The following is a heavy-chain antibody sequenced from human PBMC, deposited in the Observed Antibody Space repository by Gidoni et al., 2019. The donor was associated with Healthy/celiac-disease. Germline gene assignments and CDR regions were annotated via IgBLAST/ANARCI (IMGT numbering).Heavy chain of an antibody. Sequence: EVQLVQSGAEVKKPGASLKISCTGSGYSFTRHWVGWVRQMPGKGLEWMGIIYPGDSDTRYSPSFQGQVTISADKSISTAYLQWSSLKASDTAMYYCARLPRYGGNYYWYFDLWGRGTLVTVSS. CDR2: IYPGDSDT. J-gene: IGHJ2*01. V-gene: IGHV5-51*01. D-gene: IGHD4-17*01. CDR3: ARLPRYGGNYYWYFDL. CDR1: GYSFTRHW.